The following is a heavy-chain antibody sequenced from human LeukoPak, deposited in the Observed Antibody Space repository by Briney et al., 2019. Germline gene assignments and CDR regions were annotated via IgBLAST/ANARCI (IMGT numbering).Heavy chain of an antibody. Sequence: SETLSLTCTVSGGSISSGGYYWSWIRQHPGKGLEWIGYIYYSGSTYYNPSLKSRVTISVDKSKNQFSLKLSSVTAADTAVYYCARIQYYYDSSGYPPLHSNLHTTDAFDIWGQGTMVTVSS. CDR3: ARIQYYYDSSGYPPLHSNLHTTDAFDI. V-gene: IGHV4-31*03. D-gene: IGHD3-22*01. CDR1: GGSISSGGYY. CDR2: IYYSGST. J-gene: IGHJ3*02.